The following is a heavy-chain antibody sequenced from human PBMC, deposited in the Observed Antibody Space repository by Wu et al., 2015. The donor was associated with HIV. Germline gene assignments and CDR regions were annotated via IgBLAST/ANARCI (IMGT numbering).Heavy chain of an antibody. D-gene: IGHD2-21*02. CDR1: GYTFTSHD. J-gene: IGHJ6*02. CDR2: VNPNSGNT. Sequence: QVQLVQSGAEVKKPGASVKVSCKASGYTFTSHDINWVRQATGQGLEWMGWVNPNSGNTVYAQKFQGRVTMTRNTSIGTAYMELSSLRSEDTAVYYCARGNCGGDCSSFYYYYYGMDIWGQGTTVTVSS. V-gene: IGHV1-8*01. CDR3: ARGNCGGDCSSFYYYYYGMDI.